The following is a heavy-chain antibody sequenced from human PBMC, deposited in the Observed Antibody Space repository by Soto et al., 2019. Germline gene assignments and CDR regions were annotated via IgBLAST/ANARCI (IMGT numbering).Heavy chain of an antibody. CDR3: ATDYAVAGTTAIDY. V-gene: IGHV3-43*01. J-gene: IGHJ4*02. CDR1: GFTFDDYT. Sequence: EVQLVESGGVVVQPGGSLRLSCAASGFTFDDYTMHWVRQAPGKGLEWVSLISWDGGSTYYADSVEGRFTISRDNSKNSLYLQMNSLRTEDTALYYCATDYAVAGTTAIDYWGQGTLVTVSS. CDR2: ISWDGGST. D-gene: IGHD6-19*01.